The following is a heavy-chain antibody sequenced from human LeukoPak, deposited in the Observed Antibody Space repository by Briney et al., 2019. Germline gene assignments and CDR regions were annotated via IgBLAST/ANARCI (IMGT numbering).Heavy chain of an antibody. CDR3: AQVIDYGALDACDI. V-gene: IGHV3-23*01. CDR2: ISGSSVST. CDR1: GFSFQSYA. J-gene: IGHJ3*02. D-gene: IGHD4-17*01. Sequence: GGSLRLSCAASGFSFQSYAMTWVRQSPGGGLEWVAGISGSSVSTHYADSVKGRFTISRDNSKNTLFLQLNSLRAEDTAIYYCAQVIDYGALDACDIWGQGTMVTVSS.